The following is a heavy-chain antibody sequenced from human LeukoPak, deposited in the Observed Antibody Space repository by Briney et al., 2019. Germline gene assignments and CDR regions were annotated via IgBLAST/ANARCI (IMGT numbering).Heavy chain of an antibody. CDR1: GFTFSSYW. J-gene: IGHJ4*02. CDR3: ARVGAVAGRGTFDY. V-gene: IGHV3-7*01. Sequence: PGGSLRLSCAASGFTFSSYWMSWVRQAPGKGLKWVANIKQDGSEKYYVDSVKGRFTISRDNAKNSLYLQMNSLRAEDTAVYYCARVGAVAGRGTFDYWGQGTLVTVSS. CDR2: IKQDGSEK. D-gene: IGHD6-19*01.